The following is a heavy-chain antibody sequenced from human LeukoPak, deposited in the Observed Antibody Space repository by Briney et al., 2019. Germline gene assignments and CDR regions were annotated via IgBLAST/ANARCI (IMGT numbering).Heavy chain of an antibody. V-gene: IGHV3-23*01. CDR2: ISGSGGST. CDR1: GFTFSSYG. CDR3: AKYQWLHPRYFDY. Sequence: PGGSLRLSCAASGFTFSSYGMSWVRQAPGKGLEWVSAISGSGGSTYYADSVKGRFTISRDNSKNTLYLQMNSLRAEDTAVYYCAKYQWLHPRYFDYWGQGTLVTVSS. D-gene: IGHD5-12*01. J-gene: IGHJ4*02.